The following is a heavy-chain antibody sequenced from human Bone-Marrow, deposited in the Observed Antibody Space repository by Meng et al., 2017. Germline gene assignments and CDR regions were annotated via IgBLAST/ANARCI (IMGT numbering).Heavy chain of an antibody. V-gene: IGHV3-53*01. Sequence: GESLKISCAVSGFSVSSNYMTWVRQAPGKGLEWVSVVYTGGSTYYADSVNGRFTISRDDSKNTLYLQMNSLKVEDTAVYYCARDLHSSGWYSSAAWAQDYYYGMDVWGQGTTVTVSS. CDR2: VYTGGST. D-gene: IGHD6-19*01. CDR3: ARDLHSSGWYSSAAWAQDYYYGMDV. J-gene: IGHJ6*02. CDR1: GFSVSSNY.